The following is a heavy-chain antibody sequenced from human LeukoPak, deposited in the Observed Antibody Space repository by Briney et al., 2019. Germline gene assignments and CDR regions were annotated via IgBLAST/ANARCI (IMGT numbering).Heavy chain of an antibody. J-gene: IGHJ5*02. CDR2: ISSSSSYI. V-gene: IGHV3-21*01. CDR1: GFTFSSYS. Sequence: EPGGSLRLSCAASGFTFSSYSMNWVRQAPGKGLEWVSSISSSSSYIYYADSVKGRFTISRDNAKNSLYLQMNSLRAEDTAVYYCARDPHPAAGIRVGWFDPWGQGTLVTVSS. D-gene: IGHD6-13*01. CDR3: ARDPHPAAGIRVGWFDP.